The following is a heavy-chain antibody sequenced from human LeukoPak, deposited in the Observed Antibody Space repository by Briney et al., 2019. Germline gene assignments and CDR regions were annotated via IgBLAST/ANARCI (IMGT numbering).Heavy chain of an antibody. CDR1: GGSIRSSSYY. CDR2: SCYSGST. CDR3: ARGLTYYDFWSGHHPGSYYMDV. D-gene: IGHD3-3*01. Sequence: PSETLSLTCTVSGGSIRSSSYYWAWIRQPPGKGLEWIGNSCYSGSTYYNPSLKSRVTISVDTSKNQFSLKLSSVTAADTAVYYCARGLTYYDFWSGHHPGSYYMDVWGKGTTVTVSS. V-gene: IGHV4-39*01. J-gene: IGHJ6*03.